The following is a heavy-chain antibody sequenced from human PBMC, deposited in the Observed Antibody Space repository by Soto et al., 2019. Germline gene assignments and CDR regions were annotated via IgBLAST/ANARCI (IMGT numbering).Heavy chain of an antibody. CDR1: GFSFSSYW. Sequence: GGSLRLSCAASGFSFSSYWMSWVRQAPGKGLEWVANIKQDGSEKYYVDSVKGRVTISRDNAKNSLYLQMNSLRAEDTAVYYFASIKWNDVHWGQGTLVTVSS. J-gene: IGHJ4*02. CDR3: ASIKWNDVH. V-gene: IGHV3-7*01. CDR2: IKQDGSEK. D-gene: IGHD1-1*01.